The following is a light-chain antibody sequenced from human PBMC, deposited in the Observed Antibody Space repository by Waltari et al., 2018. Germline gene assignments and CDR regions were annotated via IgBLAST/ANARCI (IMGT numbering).Light chain of an antibody. CDR2: AAS. CDR3: QQVNSYPLT. V-gene: IGKV1-9*01. Sequence: DLQLTHSPSFLSASAGARVTTTCRASQGISSYLVWYQQKPGEAPKLLSHAASSWQSGVPSRFSGSGSGTEFNLTISSLQPEDFATYYCQQVNSYPLTFGGGTKVEIK. J-gene: IGKJ4*01. CDR1: QGISSY.